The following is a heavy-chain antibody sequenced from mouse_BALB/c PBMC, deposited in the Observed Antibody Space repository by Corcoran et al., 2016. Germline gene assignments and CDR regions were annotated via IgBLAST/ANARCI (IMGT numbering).Heavy chain of an antibody. Sequence: QIQLQQSGPELVKPGASVKISCKASGYTFTDYYINWVKQKLGQGLEWIGWIYPGSGNTKYNEKFKGKAKLTVDTSSSTAYMQLSSLTSEDTAVYFCARGHGNYYCHYWGQGTTLTVAS. V-gene: IGHV1-84*02. CDR1: GYTFTDYY. CDR3: ARGHGNYYCHY. CDR2: IYPGSGNT. D-gene: IGHD2-1*01. J-gene: IGHJ2*01.